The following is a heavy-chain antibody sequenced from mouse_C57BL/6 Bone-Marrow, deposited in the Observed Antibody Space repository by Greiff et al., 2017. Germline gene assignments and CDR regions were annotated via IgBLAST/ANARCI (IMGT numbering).Heavy chain of an antibody. CDR1: GFTFSSYG. CDR2: ISSGGSYT. Sequence: EVQVVESGGDLVKPGGSLKLSCAASGFTFSSYGMSWVRQTPDKRLEWVATISSGGSYTYYPDSVKGRFTISRDNAKNTLYLQMSSLKSEDTAMYYCARLHYLGYYYAMDYWGQGTSVTVSS. J-gene: IGHJ4*01. V-gene: IGHV5-6*01. CDR3: ARLHYLGYYYAMDY. D-gene: IGHD1-2*01.